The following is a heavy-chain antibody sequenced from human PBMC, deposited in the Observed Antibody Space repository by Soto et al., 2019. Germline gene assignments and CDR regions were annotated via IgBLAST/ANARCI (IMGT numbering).Heavy chain of an antibody. CDR3: ARVGPAANDAFDI. Sequence: QVQLQESGPGLVKPSPTLSLTCTVSGGPISSGDYYWSWIRQPPGKGLECIVYIYYSGSTNYNPPLRSRVTISVDTSKNQFSLKLSSVTAADTAVYYCARVGPAANDAFDIWGQGTMVTVSS. D-gene: IGHD2-2*01. V-gene: IGHV4-30-4*08. CDR2: IYYSGST. CDR1: GGPISSGDYY. J-gene: IGHJ3*02.